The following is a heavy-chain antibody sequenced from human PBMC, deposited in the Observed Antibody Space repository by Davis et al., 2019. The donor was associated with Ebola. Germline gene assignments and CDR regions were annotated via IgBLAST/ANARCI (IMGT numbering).Heavy chain of an antibody. V-gene: IGHV5-51*01. Sequence: GGSLRLSCKGSGYSFTNYWIGWVRQMPGRGLEWMGLIYPGDSDTIYSPSFQGQVTISADKSINTAYLQWSSLKASDTAIYYCARQGYCNSTSCNNWFDPWGQGTLVTVSS. CDR2: IYPGDSDT. CDR1: GYSFTNYW. J-gene: IGHJ5*02. CDR3: ARQGYCNSTSCNNWFDP. D-gene: IGHD2-2*01.